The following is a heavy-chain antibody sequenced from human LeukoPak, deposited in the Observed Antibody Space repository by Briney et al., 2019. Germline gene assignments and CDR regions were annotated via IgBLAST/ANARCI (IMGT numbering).Heavy chain of an antibody. Sequence: GGSLRLSCAASGFTFSDYYMSWIRQAPGKGLEWVSAISGSGGSTYYADSVKGRFTISRDNSKNTLYLQMNSLRAEDTAVYYCAKDLPGGSGAWGQGTLVTVSS. CDR2: ISGSGGST. CDR3: AKDLPGGSGA. D-gene: IGHD6-19*01. J-gene: IGHJ5*02. V-gene: IGHV3-23*01. CDR1: GFTFSDYY.